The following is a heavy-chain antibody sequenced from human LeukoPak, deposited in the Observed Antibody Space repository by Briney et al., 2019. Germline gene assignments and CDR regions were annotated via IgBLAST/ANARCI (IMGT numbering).Heavy chain of an antibody. V-gene: IGHV4-59*01. CDR1: GGSISSYY. D-gene: IGHD2-21*02. CDR2: IYYSGST. CDR3: AREREPTSCGGDCGWYFDL. J-gene: IGHJ2*01. Sequence: SETLSLTCAVSGGSISSYYWSWIRQPPGKGLEWMRYIYYSGSTNYNPSLKRRVTISVDTSKNQFSLNLSSVTAADTAVYYCAREREPTSCGGDCGWYFDLWGRGTLVTVSS.